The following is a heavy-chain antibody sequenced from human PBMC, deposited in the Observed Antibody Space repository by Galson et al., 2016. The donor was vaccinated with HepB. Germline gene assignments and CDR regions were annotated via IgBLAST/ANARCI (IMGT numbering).Heavy chain of an antibody. Sequence: SLRLSCAASGFTFEDYAMHWVRQAPGKGLEWVSAISWNSATIAYADSVKGRFTISRDNAKNALFLQMNSLRTEDTALFYCAKDLSRLGMTAAESWGQGTLVTVAS. CDR2: ISWNSATI. D-gene: IGHD2-21*02. J-gene: IGHJ4*02. CDR1: GFTFEDYA. V-gene: IGHV3-9*01. CDR3: AKDLSRLGMTAAES.